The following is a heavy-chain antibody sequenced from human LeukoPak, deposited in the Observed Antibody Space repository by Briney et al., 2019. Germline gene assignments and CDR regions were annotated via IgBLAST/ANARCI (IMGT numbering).Heavy chain of an antibody. J-gene: IGHJ4*02. V-gene: IGHV3-23*01. CDR3: AKNWDC. Sequence: GGSLRLACAASGFTFSSYAMSWVRQAPGKGLEWVSGISGSDGSTYYTDSVVGRFTISRDNSNNTLYLRMNSLRAEDTAVYYCAKNWDCWGQGTLVTVSS. CDR2: ISGSDGST. CDR1: GFTFSSYA.